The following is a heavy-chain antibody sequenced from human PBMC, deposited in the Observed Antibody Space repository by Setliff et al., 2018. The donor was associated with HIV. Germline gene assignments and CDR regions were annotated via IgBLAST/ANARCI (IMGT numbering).Heavy chain of an antibody. J-gene: IGHJ4*02. CDR3: ARDPHYFDTSGHYSWFYFDY. D-gene: IGHD3-22*01. Sequence: SETLSLTCTVSGGSMTSSNYYWGWIRQSPGRGLEWIGSISSSGSTTYHPSLRSRVTVSAATSKNQFPLKLTSVTAADTAVYFCARDPHYFDTSGHYSWFYFDYWGQGTLVTVSS. CDR2: ISSSGST. CDR1: GGSMTSSNYY. V-gene: IGHV4-39*06.